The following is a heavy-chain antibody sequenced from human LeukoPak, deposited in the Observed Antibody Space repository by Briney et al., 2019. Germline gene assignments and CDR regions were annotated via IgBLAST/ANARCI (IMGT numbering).Heavy chain of an antibody. V-gene: IGHV3-7*01. Sequence: GGSLRVSCAASGFTFRNYWMTWVRQAPGKGLEWVANIKQDGSVKYYLDSIKGRLTISRDNAQNSVYLQMNSMRAEDTGVYYCARIGYSSSSLDYWGQGSLVTVSS. CDR3: ARIGYSSSSLDY. J-gene: IGHJ4*02. D-gene: IGHD6-6*01. CDR1: GFTFRNYW. CDR2: IKQDGSVK.